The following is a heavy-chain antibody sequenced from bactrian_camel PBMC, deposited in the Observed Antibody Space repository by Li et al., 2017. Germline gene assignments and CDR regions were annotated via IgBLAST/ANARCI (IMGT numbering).Heavy chain of an antibody. V-gene: IGHV3S67*01. CDR3: EKGSL. CDR1: GFNIKGYG. CDR2: INSDNTP. J-gene: IGHJ4*01. D-gene: IGHD5*01. Sequence: VQLVESGGGLVQPGGSLILSCVASGFNIKGYGISWVRQAPGDQSRWVGTINSDNTPHYRDSVKGRFTLSRDDAKNIVYLHLSGLQTEDTAMYYCEKGSLRGQGTQVTVS.